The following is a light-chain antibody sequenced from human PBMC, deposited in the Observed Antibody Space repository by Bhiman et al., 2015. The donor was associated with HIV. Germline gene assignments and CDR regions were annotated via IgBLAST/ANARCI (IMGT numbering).Light chain of an antibody. CDR3: AAWDDSLNAWV. CDR2: SNN. CDR1: SSNIGSKT. V-gene: IGLV1-44*01. J-gene: IGLJ3*02. Sequence: QPVLTQPPSASATPGQRVTISCSGSSSNIGSKTVNWYQQLPGTAPKLLIYSNNQRPSGVPDRFSGSKSGTSASLAISGLQSEDEADYYCAAWDDSLNAWVFGGGTKLTVL.